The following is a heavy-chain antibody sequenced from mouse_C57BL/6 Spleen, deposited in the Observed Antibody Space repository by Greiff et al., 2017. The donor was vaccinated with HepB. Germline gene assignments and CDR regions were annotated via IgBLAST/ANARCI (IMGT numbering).Heavy chain of an antibody. V-gene: IGHV1-20*01. CDR3: AREDDGYYGDY. J-gene: IGHJ2*01. CDR2: INPYNGDT. D-gene: IGHD2-3*01. Sequence: EVQGVESGPELVKPGDSVKISCKASGYSFTGYFMNWVMQSHGKSLEWIGRINPYNGDTFYNQKFKGKATLTVDKSSSTAHMELRSLTSEDSAVYYCAREDDGYYGDYWGQGTTLTVSS. CDR1: GYSFTGYF.